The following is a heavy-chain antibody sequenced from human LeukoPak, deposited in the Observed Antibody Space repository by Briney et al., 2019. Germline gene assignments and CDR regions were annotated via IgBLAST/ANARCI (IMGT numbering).Heavy chain of an antibody. J-gene: IGHJ4*02. V-gene: IGHV4-39*01. CDR1: GGSISGSSYH. Sequence: SETLSLTCTVSGGSISGSSYHWGWIRQPPGKGLEWIGSINYSWHTYYNPSLESRVTISVDSFKNQFSLKVTSVTAADTALYYCAPTYSYTRGGYDYWGPGTLVTVSS. CDR3: APTYSYTRGGYDY. CDR2: INYSWHT. D-gene: IGHD5-18*01.